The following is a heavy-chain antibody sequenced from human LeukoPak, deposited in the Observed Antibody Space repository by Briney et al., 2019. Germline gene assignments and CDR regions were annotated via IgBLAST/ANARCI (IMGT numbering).Heavy chain of an antibody. CDR2: INHSGST. D-gene: IGHD4-17*01. J-gene: IGHJ5*02. V-gene: IGHV4-34*01. CDR1: GGSFSGYY. CDR3: ARRHSWPAETTARNWFDP. Sequence: SETLSLTCAVYGGSFSGYYWSWIRQPPGKGLEWIGEINHSGSTNYNPSLKSRVTISVDTSKNQFSLKLSSVTAADTAVYYCARRHSWPAETTARNWFDPWVQGTLVTVSS.